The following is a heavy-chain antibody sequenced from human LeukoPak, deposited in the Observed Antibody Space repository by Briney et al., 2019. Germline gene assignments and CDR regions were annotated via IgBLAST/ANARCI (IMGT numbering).Heavy chain of an antibody. CDR2: ISSSCSTI. CDR1: GFTFSRYE. Sequence: GGSLRLSCAASGFTFSRYEMNWVRQAPGKGLEWVSYISSSCSTIYYADSVKGRFTISRDNAKNSLYVRMNSLRAEDTAVYYCARGVPGYCSGTSCYKDYYYMDVWGKGTTVTVSS. CDR3: ARGVPGYCSGTSCYKDYYYMDV. V-gene: IGHV3-48*03. D-gene: IGHD2-2*02. J-gene: IGHJ6*03.